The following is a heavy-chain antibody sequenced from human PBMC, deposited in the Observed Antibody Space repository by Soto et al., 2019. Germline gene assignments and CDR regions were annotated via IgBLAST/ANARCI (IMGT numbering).Heavy chain of an antibody. J-gene: IGHJ4*02. CDR3: ARAGETYYDFWSGFSPIDY. CDR1: GGSISTYY. Sequence: PSETLSLTCTVSGGSISTYYWIWVRQSPGKGLEWLGYVFYSDNTNYNPSLESRLSISVDTSKNQISLTLNSVTAADTAVYYCARAGETYYDFWSGFSPIDYWGPGTLVT. V-gene: IGHV4-59*01. CDR2: VFYSDNT. D-gene: IGHD3-3*01.